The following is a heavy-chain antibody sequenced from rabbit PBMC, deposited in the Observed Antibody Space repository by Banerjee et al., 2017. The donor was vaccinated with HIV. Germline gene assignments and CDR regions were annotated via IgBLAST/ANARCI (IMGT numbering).Heavy chain of an antibody. CDR2: IAAGSSSST. J-gene: IGHJ6*01. D-gene: IGHD8-1*01. V-gene: IGHV1S45*01. CDR3: ARDAGTIYAYGMDL. Sequence: QEQLEESGGGLVQPEGSLTLSCTASGFSFNNKYVMCWVRQAPGKGLEWIACIAAGSSSSTWYANWAKGRFTISKTSSTTVTLQMNILTAADTATYFCARDAGTIYAYGMDLWGPGTLVTVS. CDR1: GFSFNNKYV.